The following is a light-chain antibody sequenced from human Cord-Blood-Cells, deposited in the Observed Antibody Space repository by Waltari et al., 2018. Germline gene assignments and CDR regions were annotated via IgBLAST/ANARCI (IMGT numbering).Light chain of an antibody. CDR2: KAP. V-gene: IGKV1-5*03. CDR3: QQYNSYWT. Sequence: ARHSKIMWCAWEQQKRGKAQKLLMYKAPSLESGVPSSFSGSGSRTEFTLTISSLQPDDFATYYCQQYNSYWTFGQGTKVEIK. J-gene: IGKJ1*01. CDR1: HSKIMW.